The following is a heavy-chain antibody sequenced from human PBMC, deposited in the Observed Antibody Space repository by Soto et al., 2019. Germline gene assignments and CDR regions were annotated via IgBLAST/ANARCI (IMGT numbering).Heavy chain of an antibody. D-gene: IGHD1-26*01. CDR3: AKGAARYLDY. V-gene: IGHV3-23*01. CDR1: GFSFGTYA. CDR2: ISGGIGST. J-gene: IGHJ4*02. Sequence: GGSLRLSCVASGFSFGTYAMTWVRQVPGKGLEWVSTISGGIGSTFYADSVKGRFTTSRDISKKMLFLHMNGLRGEDTGTYYCAKGAARYLDYWGRGTLVTVSS.